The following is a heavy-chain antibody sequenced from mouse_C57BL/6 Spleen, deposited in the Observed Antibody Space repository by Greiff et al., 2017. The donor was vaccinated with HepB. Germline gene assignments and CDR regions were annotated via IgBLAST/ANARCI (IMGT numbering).Heavy chain of an antibody. CDR3: ARGELLRFDD. CDR2: IYPGSGNT. CDR1: GYTFTDYY. V-gene: IGHV1-76*01. Sequence: VQLQQSGAELVRPGASVKLSCKASGYTFTDYYINWVKQRPGQGLEWIARIYPGSGNTYYNEKFKGKATLTAEKSSSTAYMQLSSLTSEDSAVYFCARGELLRFDDWGQGTTLTVSS. D-gene: IGHD1-1*01. J-gene: IGHJ2*01.